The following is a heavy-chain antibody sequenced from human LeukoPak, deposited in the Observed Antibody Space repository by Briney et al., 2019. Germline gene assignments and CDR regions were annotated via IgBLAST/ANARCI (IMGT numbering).Heavy chain of an antibody. CDR1: GFTVITND. J-gene: IGHJ4*02. CDR2: LYSDGNT. D-gene: IGHD1-14*01. V-gene: IGHV3-53*01. Sequence: WGSLRLSCAASGFTVITNDMTWVRQAPGKGLEWVSVLYSDGNTKYADSVQGRFTISRDNSKNTLYLEMNSLSPDDTAVYYCARGVEPLAANTLAYWGQGTLVTVS. CDR3: ARGVEPLAANTLAY.